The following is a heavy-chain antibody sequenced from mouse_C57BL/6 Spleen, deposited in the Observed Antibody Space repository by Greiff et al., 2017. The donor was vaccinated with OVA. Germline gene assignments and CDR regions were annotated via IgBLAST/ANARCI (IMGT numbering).Heavy chain of an antibody. CDR1: GFNIKDDY. CDR2: IDPENGDT. Sequence: VQLQQPGAELVRPGASVKLSCTASGFNIKDDYMHWVKQRPEQGLEWIGWIDPENGDTEYASKFQGKATITADTSSNTAYLQLSSLTSEDTAVYYCTTDYYGSSYVTFAYWGQGTLVTVSA. CDR3: TTDYYGSSYVTFAY. V-gene: IGHV14-4*01. D-gene: IGHD1-1*01. J-gene: IGHJ3*01.